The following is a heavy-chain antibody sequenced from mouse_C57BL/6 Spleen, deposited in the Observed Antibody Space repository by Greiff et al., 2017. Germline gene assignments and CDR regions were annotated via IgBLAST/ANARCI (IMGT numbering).Heavy chain of an antibody. CDR2: INPSTGGT. J-gene: IGHJ3*01. CDR3: ATGSFAY. CDR1: GYSFTGYY. Sequence: VQLQQSGPELVKPGASVKISCKASGYSFTGYYMNWVKQSPEKSLEWIGEINPSTGGTTYNQKFKAKATLTVDKSSSTAYMQLKSLTSEDSAVYYCATGSFAYWGQGTLVTVSA. D-gene: IGHD1-1*02. V-gene: IGHV1-42*01.